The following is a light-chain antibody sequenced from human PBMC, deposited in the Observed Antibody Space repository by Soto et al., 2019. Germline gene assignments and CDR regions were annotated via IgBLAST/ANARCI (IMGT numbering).Light chain of an antibody. CDR3: SSYTSSSTYV. CDR2: DVS. J-gene: IGLJ1*01. Sequence: QSVLTQPASVSGAPGQSITISCTGTSSDVGGYNYVSRYQQHPGKAPKLMIYDVSNLPSGVSNRFSGSKSGYTASLTISGLQAEDEAAYYCSSYTSSSTYVFGTGTKVTVL. CDR1: SSDVGGYNY. V-gene: IGLV2-14*01.